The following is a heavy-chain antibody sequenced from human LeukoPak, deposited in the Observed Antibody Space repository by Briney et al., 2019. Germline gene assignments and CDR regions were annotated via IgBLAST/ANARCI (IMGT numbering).Heavy chain of an antibody. J-gene: IGHJ4*02. CDR2: ISSSAGTT. V-gene: IGHV3-23*01. CDR3: ARDHNWGFDY. CDR1: GFTFSSYA. Sequence: GGSLRLSCAASGFTFSSYAMNWVRQAPGKGLEWVSVISSSAGTTYSADSVKGRFTISRDNAKNSLYLQMNSLRDEDTAVYYCARDHNWGFDYWGQGTLVAVSS. D-gene: IGHD7-27*01.